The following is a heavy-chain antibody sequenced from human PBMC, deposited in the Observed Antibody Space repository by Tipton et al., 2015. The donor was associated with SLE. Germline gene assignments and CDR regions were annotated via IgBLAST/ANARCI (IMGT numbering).Heavy chain of an antibody. CDR1: GFTFADYA. V-gene: IGHV3-23*01. CDR3: AKDSLAYNGVWDPWDY. Sequence: SLRLSCAGSGFTFADYAVNWVRQAPGRGLEWISSISGSGSFTNSADSVKGRFTISRDNSKNTVHLLMNSLRVEDTAVYYCAKDSLAYNGVWDPWDYWGQGTLVTVSS. J-gene: IGHJ4*02. CDR2: ISGSGSFT. D-gene: IGHD1-1*01.